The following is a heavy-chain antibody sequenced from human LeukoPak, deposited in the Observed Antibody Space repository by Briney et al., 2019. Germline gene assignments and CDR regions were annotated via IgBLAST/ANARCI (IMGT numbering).Heavy chain of an antibody. J-gene: IGHJ4*02. V-gene: IGHV6-1*01. CDR1: GDSVSSNSAA. CDR3: ARGYGYYFDY. Sequence: SQTLSLTCAISGDSVSSNSAAWNWIRQSPSRGLEWLGRAYYRSKWYNDYAVSVKSRITIYPDTSENHFSLQLSSVTPEDTAVYYCARGYGYYFDYWGQGTLVTVSS. D-gene: IGHD5-18*01. CDR2: AYYRSKWYN.